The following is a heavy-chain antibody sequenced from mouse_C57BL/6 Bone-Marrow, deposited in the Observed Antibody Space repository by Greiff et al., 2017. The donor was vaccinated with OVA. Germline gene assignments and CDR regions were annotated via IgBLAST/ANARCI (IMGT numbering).Heavy chain of an antibody. CDR3: TRGLRLRYY. J-gene: IGHJ2*01. CDR2: IYPGNSDT. D-gene: IGHD3-2*02. V-gene: IGHV1-5*01. Sequence: EVQLQQSGTVLARPGASVKMSCKTSGYTFTSYWMHWVKQRPGQGLEWIGAIYPGNSDTSYNQKFKGKAKLTAVTSASTAYMGLSSLTNEDSAVYYCTRGLRLRYYWGQGTTLTVSS. CDR1: GYTFTSYW.